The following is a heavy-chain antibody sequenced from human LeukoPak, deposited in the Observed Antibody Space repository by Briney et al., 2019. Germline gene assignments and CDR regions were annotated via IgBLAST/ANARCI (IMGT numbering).Heavy chain of an antibody. D-gene: IGHD2-2*01. V-gene: IGHV3-30*18. CDR2: ISYDGSNK. CDR1: GFTFSSYG. J-gene: IGHJ4*02. Sequence: GGSLRLSCAASGFTFSSYGMHWVRQAPGKGLEWVAVISYDGSNKYYADSVNGRFTISRDNSKNTLYLQMNSLRAEDTAVYYRAKVQRYQLLRGYFDYWGQGTLVTVSS. CDR3: AKVQRYQLLRGYFDY.